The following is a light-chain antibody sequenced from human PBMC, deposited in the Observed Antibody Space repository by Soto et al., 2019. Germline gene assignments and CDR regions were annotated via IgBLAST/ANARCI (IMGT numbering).Light chain of an antibody. V-gene: IGKV3-20*01. J-gene: IGKJ1*01. CDR1: QSVSSSY. CDR2: GAS. Sequence: EIVLTQSPGTLSLSPGERATIYCRASQSVSSSYLAWYQQIPGQAPRLLIYGASSRATGIPDRFSVSGSGTDFTLTISRLEPEDFAVYYCQQYGSSRTFGQGTKVDIK. CDR3: QQYGSSRT.